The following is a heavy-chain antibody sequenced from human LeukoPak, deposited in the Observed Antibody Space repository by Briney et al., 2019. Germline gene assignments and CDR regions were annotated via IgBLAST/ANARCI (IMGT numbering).Heavy chain of an antibody. CDR1: GFTSSDYY. V-gene: IGHV3-11*01. CDR3: ARGAHYDSSGYYLNWFDP. CDR2: ISSSGSTV. J-gene: IGHJ5*02. D-gene: IGHD3-22*01. Sequence: GGSLRLSSAASGFTSSDYYMSWIRQAPGKGLEWVSYISSSGSTVYYADSVKGRFTISRDNAKNSLYLQMNSLRAEDTAVYYCARGAHYDSSGYYLNWFDPWGQGTLVTVSS.